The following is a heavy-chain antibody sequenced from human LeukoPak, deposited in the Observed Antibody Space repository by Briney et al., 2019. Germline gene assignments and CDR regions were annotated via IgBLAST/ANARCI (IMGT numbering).Heavy chain of an antibody. CDR1: GGSISSGDYY. CDR2: IYYSGTT. CDR3: ARGQAYYYGFDY. J-gene: IGHJ4*02. V-gene: IGHV4-30-4*08. D-gene: IGHD3-10*01. Sequence: SQTLSLTYTVSGGSISSGDYYCSWIRQPPGKVLEWIGYIYYSGTTYYNPSLKSRLTISVDTSKNQFSLKLSSVTAADTAVYYCARGQAYYYGFDYWGQGTLVTVSS.